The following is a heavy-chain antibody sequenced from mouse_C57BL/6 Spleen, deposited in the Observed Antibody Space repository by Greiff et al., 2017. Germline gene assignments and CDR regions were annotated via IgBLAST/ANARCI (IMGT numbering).Heavy chain of an antibody. CDR3: ARGGSTMVTLFDY. J-gene: IGHJ2*01. V-gene: IGHV1-82*01. D-gene: IGHD2-2*01. CDR1: GYAFSSSW. CDR2: IYPGDGDT. Sequence: LVKPGASVKISCKASGYAFSSSWMNWVKQRPGKGLEWIGRIYPGDGDTNYNGKFKGKATLTADKSSSTAYMQLSSLTSEDSAVYFCARGGSTMVTLFDYWGQGTTLTVSS.